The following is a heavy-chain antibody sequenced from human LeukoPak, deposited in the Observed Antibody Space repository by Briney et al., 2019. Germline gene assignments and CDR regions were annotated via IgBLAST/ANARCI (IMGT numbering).Heavy chain of an antibody. D-gene: IGHD4-17*01. CDR1: GGSFSGYY. CDR2: INHSGST. J-gene: IGHJ3*02. V-gene: IGHV4-34*01. CDR3: ATTTVTTPPGFDI. Sequence: SETLSLTCAVYGGSFSGYYWSWIRQPPGKGLGWIGEINHSGSTNYNPPLKSRVTISVDTSKNQFSLKLSSVTAADTAVYYCATTTVTTPPGFDIWGQGTMVTVSS.